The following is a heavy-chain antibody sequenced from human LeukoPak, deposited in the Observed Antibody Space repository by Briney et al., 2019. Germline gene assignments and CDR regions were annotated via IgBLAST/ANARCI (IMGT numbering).Heavy chain of an antibody. J-gene: IGHJ6*02. D-gene: IGHD6-19*01. CDR2: ISGSGGST. Sequence: PGGSLRLSCAASGFTFSSYAMSWVRQAPGKGLEWVSAISGSGGSTYYADSVKGRFTISRDNSKNTRYLQMNSLRAEDTAVYYCAKYSSGWYEGRYYYYGMDVWGQGTTVTVSS. V-gene: IGHV3-23*01. CDR3: AKYSSGWYEGRYYYYGMDV. CDR1: GFTFSSYA.